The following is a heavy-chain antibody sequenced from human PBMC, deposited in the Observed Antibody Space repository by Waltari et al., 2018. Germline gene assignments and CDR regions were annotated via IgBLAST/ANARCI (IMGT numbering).Heavy chain of an antibody. J-gene: IGHJ6*02. CDR2: IYSSGNT. Sequence: QVRLQESGPGLVKPSETLSLICTVSGASVSSDYWSWIRQPAGKGLEWIGRIYSSGNTNYGPARRGRLTISVDTSKNQVSLRLTSVTAADSAVYYCARDKMLLRTMDVWGQGTTVVVSS. V-gene: IGHV4-4*07. CDR1: GASVSSDY. D-gene: IGHD2-8*01. CDR3: ARDKMLLRTMDV.